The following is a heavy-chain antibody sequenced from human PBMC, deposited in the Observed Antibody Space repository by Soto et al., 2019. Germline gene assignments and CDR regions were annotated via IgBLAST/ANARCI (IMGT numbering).Heavy chain of an antibody. D-gene: IGHD3-10*01. J-gene: IGHJ4*02. V-gene: IGHV4-31*03. Sequence: QVHLQESGPGLVRPSQTLSLTCTVSGSINSGGYYWSWVRQHPVKGLEWIGYIHYSGSTWNNPSLKSRISTSVDTSKDQFSLKLSSVTVADTAVYYCARLRGSGGYSAYYFDSWGQGMLVIVSS. CDR3: ARLRGSGGYSAYYFDS. CDR2: IHYSGST. CDR1: GSINSGGYY.